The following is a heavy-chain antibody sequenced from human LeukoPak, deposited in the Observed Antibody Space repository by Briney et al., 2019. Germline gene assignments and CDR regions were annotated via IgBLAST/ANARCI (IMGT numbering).Heavy chain of an antibody. CDR2: ISSGSSTI. CDR1: GFTFSRYN. CDR3: VGPYCSGGSCYLGLFDY. V-gene: IGHV3-48*02. J-gene: IGHJ4*02. Sequence: GSLRLSCAASGFTFSRYNMNWVRQAPGEGLEWISYISSGSSTIYYADSVKGRFTISRDNAKNSLYLQMSSLRDEDTAVYYCVGPYCSGGSCYLGLFDYWGQGTLVTVSS. D-gene: IGHD2-15*01.